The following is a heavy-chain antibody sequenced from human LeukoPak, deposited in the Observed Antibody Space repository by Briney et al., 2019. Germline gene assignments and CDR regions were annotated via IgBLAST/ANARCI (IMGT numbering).Heavy chain of an antibody. Sequence: PGGALRLSCAASGFTFSSYAMSWVRQAPGKGLEWVSAISGSGGSTYYADSVKGRFTISRDNSKNTLYLQMNSLRAEDTAVYYCAKAYDLWSGYYPSFDYWGQGTLVTVSS. CDR3: AKAYDLWSGYYPSFDY. V-gene: IGHV3-23*01. CDR1: GFTFSSYA. CDR2: ISGSGGST. D-gene: IGHD3-3*01. J-gene: IGHJ4*02.